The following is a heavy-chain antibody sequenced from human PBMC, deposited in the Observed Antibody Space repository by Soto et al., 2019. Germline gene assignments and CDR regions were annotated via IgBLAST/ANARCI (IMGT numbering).Heavy chain of an antibody. CDR3: ARSVDV. CDR2: ISYDGSNK. CDR1: GFTFSSYA. J-gene: IGHJ6*02. V-gene: IGHV3-30-3*01. Sequence: QVQLVESGGGVVQPGRSLRLSCAASGFTFSSYAMHWVRQAPGKGLEWVAVISYDGSNKYYADSVKGRFTISRDNSKNTLYLQMNSLRAEDTAVYYWARSVDVWGQGTTVTVSS.